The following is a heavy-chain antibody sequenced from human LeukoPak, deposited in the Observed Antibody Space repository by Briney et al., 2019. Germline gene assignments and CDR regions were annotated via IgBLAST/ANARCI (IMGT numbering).Heavy chain of an antibody. Sequence: PGRPLRLSCAASGFIFSNYGMHWVRQAPGKGLEWVGVIWYDGSNKYYADSVEGRFTISRDNSKNTLFLQMNSLRADDTALYYCAGGPGGSSSYFDSWGQGTLVTVSS. V-gene: IGHV3-33*01. CDR1: GFIFSNYG. D-gene: IGHD1-26*01. J-gene: IGHJ4*02. CDR3: AGGPGGSSSYFDS. CDR2: IWYDGSNK.